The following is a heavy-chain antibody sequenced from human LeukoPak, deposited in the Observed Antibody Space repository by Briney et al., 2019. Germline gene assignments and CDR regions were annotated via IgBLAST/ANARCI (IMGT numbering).Heavy chain of an antibody. J-gene: IGHJ4*02. CDR1: GFTFSSYA. D-gene: IGHD6-19*01. CDR3: AKADSSGWYLDY. Sequence: LSGGSLRLSCAASGFTFSSYAMSWVRQAPGKGLEWVSAISGSGGSTYYADSVKGRFTISRDNSKNTLYLQMNSLRAEDTAVYYCAKADSSGWYLDYWGQGTLVSVSS. CDR2: ISGSGGST. V-gene: IGHV3-23*01.